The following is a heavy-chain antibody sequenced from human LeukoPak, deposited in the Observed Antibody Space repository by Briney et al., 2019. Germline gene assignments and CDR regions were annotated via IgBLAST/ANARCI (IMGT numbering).Heavy chain of an antibody. Sequence: PSETLSLTCAVYGGSFSGYYWSWIRQPPGKGLEWIGEINHSGSTNYNPSLKSRVTISVDTSKNQFSLKLSSVTAADTAVYYCAAGIAVAGTSFDYWGQGTLVTVSS. CDR3: AAGIAVAGTSFDY. J-gene: IGHJ4*02. CDR2: INHSGST. D-gene: IGHD6-19*01. V-gene: IGHV4-34*01. CDR1: GGSFSGYY.